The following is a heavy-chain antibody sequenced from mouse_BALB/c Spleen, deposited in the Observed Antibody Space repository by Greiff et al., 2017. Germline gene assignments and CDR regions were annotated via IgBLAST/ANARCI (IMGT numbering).Heavy chain of an antibody. CDR3: ARTAMDY. J-gene: IGHJ4*01. CDR2: INPSTGYT. Sequence: VQLQQSGAELVRSGASVKLSCTASGFNIKDYYMHWVKQRPGQGLEWIGYINPSTGYTEYNQKFKDKATLTADKSSSTAYMQLSSLTSEDSAVYYCARTAMDYWGQGTSVTVSS. CDR1: GFNIKDYY. V-gene: IGHV1S26*01.